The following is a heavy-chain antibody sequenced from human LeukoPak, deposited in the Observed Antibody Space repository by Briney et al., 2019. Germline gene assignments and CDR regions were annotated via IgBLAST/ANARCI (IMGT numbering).Heavy chain of an antibody. Sequence: SETLSLTCTVPGGSISSSSYYWGWIRQPPGKGLEWIGSIYYSGSTYYNPSLKSRVTISVDTSKNQFSLKLSSVTAADTAVYYCARDRVTKVAGMFDYWGQGTLVTVSS. D-gene: IGHD6-19*01. CDR3: ARDRVTKVAGMFDY. V-gene: IGHV4-39*07. J-gene: IGHJ4*02. CDR2: IYYSGST. CDR1: GGSISSSSYY.